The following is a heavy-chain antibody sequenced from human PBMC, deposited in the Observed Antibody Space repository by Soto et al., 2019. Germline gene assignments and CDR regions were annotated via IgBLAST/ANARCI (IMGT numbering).Heavy chain of an antibody. V-gene: IGHV3-9*01. CDR1: GFTFDDYA. CDR2: ISWNSGSI. J-gene: IGHJ3*02. Sequence: GGSLRLSCAASGFTFDDYAMHWVRQAPGKGLEWVSGISWNSGSIGYADSVKGRFTISRDNAKNSLYLQMNSLRAEDTALYYCAKDMQCSGGSCHDAFDIWGPGTMVTLSS. CDR3: AKDMQCSGGSCHDAFDI. D-gene: IGHD2-15*01.